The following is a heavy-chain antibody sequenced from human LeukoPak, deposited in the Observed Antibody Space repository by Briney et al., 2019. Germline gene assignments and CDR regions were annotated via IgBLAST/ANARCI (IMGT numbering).Heavy chain of an antibody. CDR1: GASISSYY. CDR2: IYTSGST. V-gene: IGHV4-4*07. D-gene: IGHD1-26*01. Sequence: SETLSLTCVVPGASISSYYWTWIRQPAGKGLEWIGRIYTSGSTTYNPSLKSRVTMSVDTSKNQFSLNLTSVTAADTAVYYCVRDRGGFDPWGQGTLVTVSS. CDR3: VRDRGGFDP. J-gene: IGHJ5*02.